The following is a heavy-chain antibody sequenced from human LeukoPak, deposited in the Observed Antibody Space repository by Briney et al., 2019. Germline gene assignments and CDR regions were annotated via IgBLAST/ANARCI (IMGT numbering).Heavy chain of an antibody. CDR1: GGSISSSSYY. D-gene: IGHD3-22*01. J-gene: IGHJ6*04. CDR3: ARRGDTYYYDSSLMDV. V-gene: IGHV4-39*01. Sequence: SETLSLTCTVSGGSISSSSYYWGWIRPPPGKGLEWIGSIYYSGSTYYNPSLKSRVTISVDTSKNQFSLKLSSVTAADTAVYYCARRGDTYYYDSSLMDVWGKGTTVTVSS. CDR2: IYYSGST.